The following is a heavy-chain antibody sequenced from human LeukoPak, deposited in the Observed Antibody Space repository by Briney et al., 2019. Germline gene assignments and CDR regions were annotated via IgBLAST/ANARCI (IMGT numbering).Heavy chain of an antibody. J-gene: IGHJ4*02. D-gene: IGHD3-10*01. Sequence: SETLSLTCAVYGGSFSGYYWSWIRQPPGKGLEWIGEINHSGSTNYTPSLKSRVTISVDTSKNQFSLKLSSVTAADTAVYYRARGSPAFPLYYYGSGGLPDYWGQGTLVTVSS. CDR2: INHSGST. CDR3: ARGSPAFPLYYYGSGGLPDY. V-gene: IGHV4-34*01. CDR1: GGSFSGYY.